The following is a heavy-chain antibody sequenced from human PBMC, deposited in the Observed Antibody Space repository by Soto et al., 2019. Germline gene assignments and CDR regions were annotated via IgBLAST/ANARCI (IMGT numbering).Heavy chain of an antibody. J-gene: IGHJ6*02. Sequence: GGSLRLSCAASGFTFSSYAMHWVRQAPGKGLEWVAVISYDGSNKYYADSVKGRFTISRDNSKNTLYLQMNSLRAEDTAVYYCAKVADTAMVKRDYYYYGMDVWGQGTTVTVS. V-gene: IGHV3-30-3*01. CDR3: AKVADTAMVKRDYYYYGMDV. CDR1: GFTFSSYA. CDR2: ISYDGSNK. D-gene: IGHD5-18*01.